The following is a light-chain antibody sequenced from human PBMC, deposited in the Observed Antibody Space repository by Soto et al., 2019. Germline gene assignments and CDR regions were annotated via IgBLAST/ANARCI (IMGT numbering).Light chain of an antibody. J-gene: IGKJ3*01. CDR1: QTINTY. Sequence: DIQMTQSPSSLSASVGDRVTITCRASQTINTYLNWYQQKPGKAPKLLIHAASSLQSGVPSRFSGSGSGTDFTLTISSLQPEDFVTYYCQQSYRSPLTFGPGTKVDIK. CDR3: QQSYRSPLT. V-gene: IGKV1-39*01. CDR2: AAS.